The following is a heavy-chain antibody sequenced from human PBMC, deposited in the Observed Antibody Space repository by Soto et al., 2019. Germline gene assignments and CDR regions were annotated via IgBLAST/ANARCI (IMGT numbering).Heavy chain of an antibody. CDR1: GGTFSSYA. Sequence: QVQLVQSGAEVKKPGSSVKVSCKASGGTFSSYAISWVRQAPGQVLEWMGGIIPIFGTANYAQKFQGRVTITADESTSTAYMELSSLRSEDTAVYYCAREGGSSSLYYYDGMDVWGQGTTVTVSS. D-gene: IGHD6-6*01. V-gene: IGHV1-69*01. CDR2: IIPIFGTA. J-gene: IGHJ6*02. CDR3: AREGGSSSLYYYDGMDV.